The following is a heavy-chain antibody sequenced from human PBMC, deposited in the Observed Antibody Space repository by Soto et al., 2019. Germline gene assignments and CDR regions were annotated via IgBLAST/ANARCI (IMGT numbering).Heavy chain of an antibody. CDR3: ALVITDYYYYGMDV. Sequence: QVQLVQSGAEVKKPGASVKVSCKASGYTFTSYGISWVRQAPGQGLEGVGWISAYNGNTNYAQKLQGRVNMSTDSSTSTAYVELRCLRSDDTAVYYCALVITDYYYYGMDVWGQGTTVTVSS. CDR2: ISAYNGNT. D-gene: IGHD3-22*01. V-gene: IGHV1-18*01. J-gene: IGHJ6*02. CDR1: GYTFTSYG.